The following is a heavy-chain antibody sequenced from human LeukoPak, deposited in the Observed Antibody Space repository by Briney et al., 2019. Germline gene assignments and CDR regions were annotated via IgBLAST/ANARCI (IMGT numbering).Heavy chain of an antibody. J-gene: IGHJ4*02. D-gene: IGHD6-19*01. CDR2: ISSSDGDA. CDR3: DQNRVRRPVTGTGEIDY. Sequence: GGSLRLSCVASGFTFSKHAMTWVRQAPGKGLEWVSGLSISSSDGDAYYCGYVRGRFTSSNDNYKISLYLQMNSVTAEDSAIFYCDQNRVRRPVTGTGEIDYWGQGNLVTVSS. CDR1: GFTFSKHA. V-gene: IGHV3-23*01.